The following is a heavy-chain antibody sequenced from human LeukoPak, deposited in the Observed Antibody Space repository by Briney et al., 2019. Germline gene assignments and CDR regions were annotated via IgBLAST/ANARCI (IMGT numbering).Heavy chain of an antibody. CDR2: TYYRSKWYN. CDR1: GDSVSSNSAA. D-gene: IGHD3-22*01. CDR3: ARSPPLYDSSGYYHEGAFDI. Sequence: SQTLSLTCAISGDSVSSNSAAWNWIRQSPSRGLEWLGRTYYRSKWYNDYAVSLKSRITMNPDTSKNHFSLQLSSVTPEDTAVYYCARSPPLYDSSGYYHEGAFDIWGQGTMVTVSS. J-gene: IGHJ3*02. V-gene: IGHV6-1*01.